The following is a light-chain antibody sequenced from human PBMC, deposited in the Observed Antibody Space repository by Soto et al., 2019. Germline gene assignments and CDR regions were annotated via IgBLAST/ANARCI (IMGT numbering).Light chain of an antibody. CDR2: GAS. J-gene: IGKJ4*01. V-gene: IGKV3-20*01. CDR3: QQYSTSPT. Sequence: EIVLTQSPGTLSLSPGERATLSCRASQSVDSNSLAWYQHKPGQAPRLLIYGASSRAPGISDRYSGRGSGTDFTRTSNRLEPEDFEVYYFQQYSTSPTFGGGTRLEIK. CDR1: QSVDSNS.